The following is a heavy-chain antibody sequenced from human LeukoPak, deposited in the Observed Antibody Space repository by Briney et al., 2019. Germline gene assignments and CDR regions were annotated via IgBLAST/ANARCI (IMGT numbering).Heavy chain of an antibody. V-gene: IGHV4-59*01. CDR3: ARQCAGSGCYGFDY. CDR1: GGSISSYY. CDR2: IYYSGST. J-gene: IGHJ4*02. D-gene: IGHD6-19*01. Sequence: PSETLSLTCTVSGGSISSYYWSWIRQPPGKGLEWIGYIYYSGSTNYNPSLKSRVTISVDTSKNQFSLKLSSVTAADTAVYYCARQCAGSGCYGFDYWGQGTLVTVSS.